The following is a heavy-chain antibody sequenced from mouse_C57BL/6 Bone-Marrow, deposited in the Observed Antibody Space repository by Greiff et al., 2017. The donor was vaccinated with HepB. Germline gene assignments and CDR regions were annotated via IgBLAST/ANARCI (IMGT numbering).Heavy chain of an antibody. CDR3: ARTIYYGSSYWFAY. V-gene: IGHV8-8*01. CDR2: IWWDDDK. J-gene: IGHJ3*01. CDR1: GFSLSTFGMG. D-gene: IGHD1-1*01. Sequence: QVTLKESGPGILQPSQTLSLTCSFSGFSLSTFGMGVGWIRQPSGKGLEWLAHIWWDDDKYYNPALKSRLTISKDTSKNQVFLKIANVDTADTATYYCARTIYYGSSYWFAYWGQGTLVTVSA.